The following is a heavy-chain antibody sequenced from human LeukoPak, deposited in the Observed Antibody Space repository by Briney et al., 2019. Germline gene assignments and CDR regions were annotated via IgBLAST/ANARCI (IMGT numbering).Heavy chain of an antibody. CDR3: ARVEATVTAFDC. Sequence: PGRSLRLSCSASGFTFSRFEMTWVRQVPGKGLEWISYISSSAATIHYADSVKGRFIISRDNGKSSLYLQMNTLRAEDTAIYYCARVEATVTAFDCWGQGTLVTVSS. D-gene: IGHD4-17*01. CDR2: ISSSAATI. CDR1: GFTFSRFE. J-gene: IGHJ4*02. V-gene: IGHV3-48*03.